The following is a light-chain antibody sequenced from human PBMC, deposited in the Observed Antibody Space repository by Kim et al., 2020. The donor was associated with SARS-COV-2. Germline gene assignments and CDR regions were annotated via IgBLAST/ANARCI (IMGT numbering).Light chain of an antibody. CDR1: KLGDKY. J-gene: IGLJ3*02. CDR3: QAWDSSPSPV. CDR2: QDS. Sequence: SYELTQPPSVSVSPGQTASITCSGDKLGDKYACWYQQKPGQSPVLVIYQDSKRPSGIPERFSGSNSGNTATLTISGTQAMDEADYYCQAWDSSPSPVFGGGTQRTVL. V-gene: IGLV3-1*01.